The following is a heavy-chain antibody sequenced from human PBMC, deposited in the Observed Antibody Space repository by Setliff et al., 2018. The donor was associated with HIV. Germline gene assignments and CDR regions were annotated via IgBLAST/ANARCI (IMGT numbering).Heavy chain of an antibody. J-gene: IGHJ4*02. V-gene: IGHV4-4*09. Sequence: SETLSLTCTVSGGSISSYYWSWIRQPPGKGLEWIGYIYTSGSTNYNPSLKSRVTISVDTSKNQFSLKLSSVTAADTAVYFCARTVTWGYCSGGGCYGFDYWGQGTLVTVSS. D-gene: IGHD2-15*01. CDR1: GGSISSYY. CDR3: ARTVTWGYCSGGGCYGFDY. CDR2: IYTSGST.